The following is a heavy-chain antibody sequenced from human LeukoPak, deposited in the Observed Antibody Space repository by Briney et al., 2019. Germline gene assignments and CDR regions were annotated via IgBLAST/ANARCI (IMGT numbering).Heavy chain of an antibody. V-gene: IGHV4-39*01. CDR1: GGSISSSSYY. CDR2: IYYSGST. Sequence: SETLSLTCTVSGGSISSSSYYWGWIRQPPGKGLEWIGNIYYSGSTYYNPSLKSRVTISVDTSKNQFSLKLSSVTAADTAVYYCARQTPYLYFDYWGQGTLVTVPS. CDR3: ARQTPYLYFDY. D-gene: IGHD2-15*01. J-gene: IGHJ4*02.